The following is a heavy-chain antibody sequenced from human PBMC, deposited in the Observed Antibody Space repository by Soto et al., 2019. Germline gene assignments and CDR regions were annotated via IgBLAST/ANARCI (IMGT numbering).Heavy chain of an antibody. CDR1: GGSISSYY. V-gene: IGHV4-59*01. Sequence: QVQLQESGPGLVKPSETLSLTCTVSGGSISSYYWSWIRQPPGKGLEWIGYIYYSGSTNYNPSLKSRVTISVDTSKNQFSLKLSSVTAADTAVYYCARDRDWNDGFDAFDIWGQGTMVTVSS. D-gene: IGHD1-1*01. CDR3: ARDRDWNDGFDAFDI. CDR2: IYYSGST. J-gene: IGHJ3*02.